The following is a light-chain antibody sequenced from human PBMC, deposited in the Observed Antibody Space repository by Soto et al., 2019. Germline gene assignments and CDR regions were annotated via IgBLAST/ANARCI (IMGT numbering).Light chain of an antibody. CDR1: QSVRSTY. V-gene: IGKV3-20*01. J-gene: IGKJ1*01. Sequence: EIVLTQSPATLSVSPGERATLSCRASQSVRSTYLAWYQQKPGQAPRLLIYGASSRATGIPDRFSGGGSGTDFTLTINRLESEDFAVYYCQQYGASSWAFGQGTKVDI. CDR3: QQYGASSWA. CDR2: GAS.